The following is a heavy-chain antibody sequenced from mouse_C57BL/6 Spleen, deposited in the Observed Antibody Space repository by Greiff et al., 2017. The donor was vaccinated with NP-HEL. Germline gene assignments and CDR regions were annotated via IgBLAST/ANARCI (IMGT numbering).Heavy chain of an antibody. D-gene: IGHD2-4*01. CDR3: ARPYYDYDVPFAY. J-gene: IGHJ3*01. CDR2: ISSGSSTI. V-gene: IGHV5-17*01. Sequence: EVKLVESGGGLVKPGGSLKLSCAASGFTFSDYGMHWVRQAPEKGLEWVAYISSGSSTIYYADTVKGRFTISRDNAKNTLFLQMTRLRSEDTAMYYCARPYYDYDVPFAYWGQGTLVTVSA. CDR1: GFTFSDYG.